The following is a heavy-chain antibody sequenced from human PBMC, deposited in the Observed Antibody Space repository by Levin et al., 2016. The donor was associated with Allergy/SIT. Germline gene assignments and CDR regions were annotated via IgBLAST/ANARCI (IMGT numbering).Heavy chain of an antibody. D-gene: IGHD5-18*01. CDR1: GGTFSSYA. CDR3: ASSTAMVREGNWFDP. V-gene: IGHV1-69*13. CDR2: IIPIFGTA. Sequence: SVKVSCKASGGTFSSYAISWVRQAPGQGLEWMGGIIPIFGTANYAQKFQGRVTITADESTSTAYMELSSLRSEDTAVYYCASSTAMVREGNWFDPGAREPWSPSPQ. J-gene: IGHJ5*02.